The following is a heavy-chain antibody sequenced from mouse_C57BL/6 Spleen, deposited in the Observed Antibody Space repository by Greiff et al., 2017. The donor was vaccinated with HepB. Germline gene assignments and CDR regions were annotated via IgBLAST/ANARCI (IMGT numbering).Heavy chain of an antibody. D-gene: IGHD2-4*01. CDR2: ISSGGDYI. J-gene: IGHJ2*01. CDR1: GFTFSSYA. Sequence: EVKVVESGEGLVKPGGSLKLSCAASGFTFSSYAMSWVRQTPEKRLEWVAYISSGGDYIYYADTVKGRFTISRDNARNTLYLQMSSLKSEDTAMYYCTREDYDTYYFDYWGQGTTLTVSS. V-gene: IGHV5-9-1*02. CDR3: TREDYDTYYFDY.